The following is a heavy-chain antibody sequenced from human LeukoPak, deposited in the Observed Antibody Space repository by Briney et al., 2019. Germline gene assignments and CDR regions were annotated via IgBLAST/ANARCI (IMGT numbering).Heavy chain of an antibody. V-gene: IGHV3-23*01. CDR2: ISGNGGST. J-gene: IGHJ4*02. Sequence: GGSVRLSCAASGFTFSSYAMSWVRQAPGKGLEWVSGISGNGGSTYYTDSVKGRFTISRDNSKNTLYLQMNSLRAEDTAVYYCAKDYFRYCSGGSCHNYFDYWGQGTLVTVSS. CDR1: GFTFSSYA. D-gene: IGHD2-15*01. CDR3: AKDYFRYCSGGSCHNYFDY.